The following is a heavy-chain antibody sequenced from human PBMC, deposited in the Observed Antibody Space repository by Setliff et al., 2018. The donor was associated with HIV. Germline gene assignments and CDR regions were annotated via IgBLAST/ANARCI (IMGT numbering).Heavy chain of an antibody. CDR3: AREPDY. D-gene: IGHD1-1*01. V-gene: IGHV4-34*01. J-gene: IGHJ4*02. CDR1: GGSLSGFY. Sequence: PSETLSLTCAVYGGSLSGFYWTFIRQSPGKGLEWIGEVTHSGSTTYDPSLKSRITISVDTSRNQFSLKLTSMTAADTAVYYCAREPDYWGQGTLVTVSS. CDR2: VTHSGST.